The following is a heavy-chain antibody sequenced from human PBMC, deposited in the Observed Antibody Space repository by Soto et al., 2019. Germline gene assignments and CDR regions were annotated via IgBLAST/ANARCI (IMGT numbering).Heavy chain of an antibody. CDR3: FFEAEDGIRGSVPVSAFLLNRSSDL. D-gene: IGHD3-3*01. V-gene: IGHV3-30-3*01. J-gene: IGHJ2*01. CDR2: ISYDGSNK. Sequence: GKGREGVAVISYDGSNKYYADSVKGRFTISRDNSKNTLYLQMNSLRAEDTAVYYFFFEAEDGIRGSVPVSAFLLNRSSDL.